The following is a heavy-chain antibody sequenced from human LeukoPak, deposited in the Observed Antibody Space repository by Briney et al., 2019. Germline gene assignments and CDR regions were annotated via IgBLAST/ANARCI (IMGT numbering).Heavy chain of an antibody. Sequence: PSETLSLTCAVYGGSFSGYYWSWIRQPPGKGLEWIGEINHSGSTNYNPSLKSRVTISVDTSKNQFSLKLSSVTAADTAVYYCARARIPNETYYYYGMDVWGQGTTVTVSS. CDR1: GGSFSGYY. J-gene: IGHJ6*02. CDR2: INHSGST. V-gene: IGHV4-34*01. CDR3: ARARIPNETYYYYGMDV. D-gene: IGHD1-1*01.